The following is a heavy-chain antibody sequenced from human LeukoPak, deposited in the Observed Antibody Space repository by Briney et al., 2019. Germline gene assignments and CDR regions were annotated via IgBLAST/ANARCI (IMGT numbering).Heavy chain of an antibody. V-gene: IGHV4-4*07. CDR3: ARDGDSRAIRFDY. CDR1: GGSISSYY. J-gene: IGHJ4*02. D-gene: IGHD7-27*01. CDR2: IYTSGGT. Sequence: KASETLSLTCTVSGGSISSYYWSWIRQLAGKGLEWIGRIYTSGGTNYSPSLKSRVTMSVDTSKNQFSLKLSSVTAADTAVYYCARDGDSRAIRFDYWGQGTLVTVSS.